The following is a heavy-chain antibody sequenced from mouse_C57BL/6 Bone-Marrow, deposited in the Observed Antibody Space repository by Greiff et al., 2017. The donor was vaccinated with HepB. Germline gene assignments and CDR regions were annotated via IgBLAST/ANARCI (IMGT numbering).Heavy chain of an antibody. J-gene: IGHJ1*03. CDR1: GYAFSSSW. Sequence: VKLQESGPELVKPGASVKISCKASGYAFSSSWMNWVKQRPGKGLEWIGRIYPGDGDTNYNGKFKGKATLTADKSSSTAYMQLSSLTSEDSAVYFCARPGDWYFDVWGTGTTVTVSS. V-gene: IGHV1-82*01. CDR3: ARPGDWYFDV. CDR2: IYPGDGDT.